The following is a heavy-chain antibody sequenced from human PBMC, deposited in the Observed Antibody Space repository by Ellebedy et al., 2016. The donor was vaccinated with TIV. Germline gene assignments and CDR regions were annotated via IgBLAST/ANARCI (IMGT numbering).Heavy chain of an antibody. CDR1: GYTFTDYD. CDR2: VNPSGGST. Sequence: AASVKVSCKASGYTFTDYDINWVRQATGQGLEWMGIVNPSGGSTSYAQKLQGRVTMTRDTSTSTVYMELSSLRSEDTAVYYCARDDLEDFWSGYPDYWGQGTLVTVSS. J-gene: IGHJ4*02. D-gene: IGHD3-3*01. CDR3: ARDDLEDFWSGYPDY. V-gene: IGHV1-46*04.